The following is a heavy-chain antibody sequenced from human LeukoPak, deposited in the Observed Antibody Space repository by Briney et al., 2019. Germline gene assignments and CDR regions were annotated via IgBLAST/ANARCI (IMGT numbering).Heavy chain of an antibody. CDR2: ISRSGGSK. Sequence: GGSLRLSCAASGFTFSSYAMSWVRQPPGKGLEWVSAISRSGGSKYYADSVKGRFTLTRDNSKNTLYLKMNSLRAEDTAIYSCAKKSGDVVATIRQHFDYWGQGTLVIVSS. CDR1: GFTFSSYA. J-gene: IGHJ4*02. CDR3: AKKSGDVVATIRQHFDY. V-gene: IGHV3-23*01. D-gene: IGHD5-12*01.